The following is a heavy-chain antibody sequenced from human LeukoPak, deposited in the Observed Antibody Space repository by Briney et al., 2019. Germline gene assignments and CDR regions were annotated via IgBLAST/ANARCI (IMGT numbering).Heavy chain of an antibody. CDR1: GFTFSSYD. CDR3: ARGGQLWAHFDY. D-gene: IGHD5-18*01. Sequence: PGGSLRLSCAASGFTFSSYDMHWVRQATGKGLEWVSGIGTAGDIYYPGSVKGRFTISRENAKNSLYLQVNSLRAEDTAVYYCARGGQLWAHFDYWGQGTLVAASS. J-gene: IGHJ4*02. V-gene: IGHV3-13*01. CDR2: IGTAGDI.